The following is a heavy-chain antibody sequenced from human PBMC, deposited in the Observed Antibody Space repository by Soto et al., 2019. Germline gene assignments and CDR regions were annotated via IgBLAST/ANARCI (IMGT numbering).Heavy chain of an antibody. Sequence: GGSLRLSCAASGFTFSSYGMHWVRQAPGKGLEWVAVIWYDGSNKYYADSVKGRFTISRDNSKNTLYLQMNSLRAEDTAVYYCAREGYDFAWKSRWHAFDIWGQGTMVTVSS. J-gene: IGHJ3*02. CDR2: IWYDGSNK. D-gene: IGHD3-3*01. CDR1: GFTFSSYG. V-gene: IGHV3-33*01. CDR3: AREGYDFAWKSRWHAFDI.